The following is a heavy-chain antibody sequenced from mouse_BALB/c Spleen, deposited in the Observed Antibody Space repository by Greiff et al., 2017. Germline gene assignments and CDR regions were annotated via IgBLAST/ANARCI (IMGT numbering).Heavy chain of an antibody. CDR2: INPGSGGT. J-gene: IGHJ3*01. V-gene: IGHV1-54*03. CDR3: ARKTDYDYDRGAWFAY. CDR1: GYAFTNYL. Sequence: QVQLQQSGAELVRPGTSVKVSCKASGYAFTNYLIEWVKQRPGQGLEWIGVINPGSGGTNYNEKFKGKATLTADKSSSTAYMQLSSLTSDDSAVYFCARKTDYDYDRGAWFAYWGQGTLVTVSA. D-gene: IGHD2-4*01.